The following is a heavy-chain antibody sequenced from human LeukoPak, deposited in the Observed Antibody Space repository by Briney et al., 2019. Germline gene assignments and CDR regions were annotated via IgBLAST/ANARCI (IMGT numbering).Heavy chain of an antibody. CDR1: GYIFTNYG. CDR3: ARELVVAGNVQTDY. CDR2: ITTYNGNT. J-gene: IGHJ4*02. V-gene: IGHV1-18*01. Sequence: ASVKVSCKASGYIFTNYGINWVRQAPGQGLEWMGWITTYNGNTNYAEKFQSRVTMTTDTSTSTAFMELRSLKSDDTAVYYCARELVVAGNVQTDYWGQGTLVTVSS. D-gene: IGHD6-19*01.